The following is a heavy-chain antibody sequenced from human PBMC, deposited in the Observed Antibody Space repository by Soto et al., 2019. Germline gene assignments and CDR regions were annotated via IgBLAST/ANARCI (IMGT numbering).Heavy chain of an antibody. CDR1: GFTFSSYA. CDR3: ARRAGEADYYYYYMDV. J-gene: IGHJ6*03. Sequence: GGSLRLSCAASGFTFSSYAMSWVRQAPGKGLEWVSAISGSGGSTYYADSVKGRFTISRDNSKNTLYLQMNSLRAEDTAVYYCARRAGEADYYYYYMDVWGKGTTVTVSS. V-gene: IGHV3-23*01. D-gene: IGHD3-10*01. CDR2: ISGSGGST.